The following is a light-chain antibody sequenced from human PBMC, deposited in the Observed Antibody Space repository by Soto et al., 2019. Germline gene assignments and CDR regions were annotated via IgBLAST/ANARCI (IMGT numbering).Light chain of an antibody. Sequence: EIVLTQSPGTLSLSTGERATLSCRASQTINKNYFAWYQQKPGQAPRPLMYSASSRATGIPDRFSGSGSGTDFTLTISRLEPEDFAVYYCQYYGRSPLTFGGGTKVDIK. J-gene: IGKJ4*01. V-gene: IGKV3-20*01. CDR2: SAS. CDR1: QTINKNY. CDR3: QYYGRSPLT.